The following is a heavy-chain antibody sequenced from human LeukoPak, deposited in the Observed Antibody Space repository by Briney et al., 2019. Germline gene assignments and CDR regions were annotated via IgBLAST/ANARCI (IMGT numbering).Heavy chain of an antibody. V-gene: IGHV3-23*01. CDR3: AKSPAPHYYDSSGYGLDY. Sequence: AGGSLRLSCAASGFPFSSHAMSWVRQPPGKGLEWVAAISNGKTYYADSVKGRFTISRDNSKNTLYLQMNSLRAEDTAVYYCAKSPAPHYYDSSGYGLDYWGQGTLVTVSS. J-gene: IGHJ4*02. CDR2: ISNGKT. D-gene: IGHD3-22*01. CDR1: GFPFSSHA.